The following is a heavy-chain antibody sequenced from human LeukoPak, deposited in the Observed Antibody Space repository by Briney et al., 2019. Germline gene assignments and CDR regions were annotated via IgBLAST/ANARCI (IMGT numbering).Heavy chain of an antibody. V-gene: IGHV3-53*01. CDR2: IYSGGST. J-gene: IGHJ3*02. CDR3: AMTTVTTSTDAFDI. CDR1: GFFVSNNY. D-gene: IGHD4-17*01. Sequence: GGSLRLSCAASGFFVSNNYMSWVRQAPGKGLEWVSVIYSGGSTYYADSVKGRFTISRDNSKNTLYLQMNSLRAEDTAVYYCAMTTVTTSTDAFDIWGQGTMVTVSS.